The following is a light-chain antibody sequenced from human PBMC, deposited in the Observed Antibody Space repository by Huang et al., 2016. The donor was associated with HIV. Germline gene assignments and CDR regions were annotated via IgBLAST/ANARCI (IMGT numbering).Light chain of an antibody. V-gene: IGKV1-27*01. CDR2: AAS. CDR1: RYISTF. CDR3: QKYDSAPRT. Sequence: MTQSPPSLSASIGDRVTLTCRASRYISTFLAWYQQKPRKPPRLLIYAASILHSGVPSRFSGGGSGTNFTLTVSSLQPEDVANYYCQKYDSAPRTFGQGTKLEL. J-gene: IGKJ1*01.